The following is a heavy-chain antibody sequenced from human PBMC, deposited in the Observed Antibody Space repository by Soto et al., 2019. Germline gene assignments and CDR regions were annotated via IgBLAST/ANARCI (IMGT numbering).Heavy chain of an antibody. CDR2: TATVGDT. CDR1: GFTFSSHD. CDR3: IRRHCSGGICPGVGFDY. V-gene: IGHV3-13*01. J-gene: IGHJ4*02. D-gene: IGHD2-15*01. Sequence: GSLRLSCATSGFTFSSHDIHWVRQRTGQGLEWVSGTATVGDTYYLDSVRGRFTVSREDARKSVYLQMNNLRAGDTAVYYCIRRHCSGGICPGVGFDYWGQGTQVTVSS.